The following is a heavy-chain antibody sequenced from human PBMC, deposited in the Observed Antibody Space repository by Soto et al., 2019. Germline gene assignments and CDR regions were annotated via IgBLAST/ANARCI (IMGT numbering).Heavy chain of an antibody. CDR2: IIPIFGTA. J-gene: IGHJ4*02. D-gene: IGHD6-6*01. CDR3: ASRENRIEYSSSSASDY. Sequence: WASVKVSCKASGGTFSGYAISWVRQAPGQGLEWMGGIIPIFGTANYAQKFQGRVTITADESTSTAYMELSSLRSEDTAVYYCASRENRIEYSSSSASDYWGQGTLVTVSS. V-gene: IGHV1-69*13. CDR1: GGTFSGYA.